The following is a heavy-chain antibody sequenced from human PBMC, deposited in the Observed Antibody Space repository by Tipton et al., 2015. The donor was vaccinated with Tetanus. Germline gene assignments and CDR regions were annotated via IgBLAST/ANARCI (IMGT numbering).Heavy chain of an antibody. D-gene: IGHD3-22*01. CDR2: IYYSGST. CDR1: GGSITSGGYY. CDR3: AGALVRWFDP. Sequence: TLSLTCTVSGGSITSGGYYWSWIRQHPGKGLEWIGDIYYSGSTYYNPSLRSRVTLSVDTSKNQLSLRLTSVIAADTAVYYCAGALVRWFDPWGQGTLVTVSS. V-gene: IGHV4-31*03. J-gene: IGHJ5*02.